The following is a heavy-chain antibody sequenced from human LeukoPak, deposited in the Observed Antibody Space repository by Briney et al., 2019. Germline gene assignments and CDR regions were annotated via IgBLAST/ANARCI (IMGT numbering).Heavy chain of an antibody. CDR2: INHSGST. Sequence: SETLSLTCAVYGGSFSGYYWSWIRQPPGKGLEWIGEINHSGSTNYNPSLKSRVTISVDTSKNQFSLKLSSVTAADTAVYYCGRLPRITMVRGVIILVAFDIWGQGTMVTVSS. J-gene: IGHJ3*02. V-gene: IGHV4-34*01. CDR3: GRLPRITMVRGVIILVAFDI. D-gene: IGHD3-10*01. CDR1: GGSFSGYY.